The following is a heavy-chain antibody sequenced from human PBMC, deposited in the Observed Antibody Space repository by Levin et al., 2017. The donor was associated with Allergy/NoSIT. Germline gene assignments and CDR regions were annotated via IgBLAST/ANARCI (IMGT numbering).Heavy chain of an antibody. J-gene: IGHJ3*02. CDR2: IRSKANSYAT. CDR3: TRLFNWNDGSAFDI. D-gene: IGHD1-20*01. Sequence: QSGGSLRLSCAASGFTFSGSVMHWVRQASGKGLEWVGRIRSKANSYATVYAASVKGRFTVSRDDSKNTAYLQMDSLKTEDTAVYYCTRLFNWNDGSAFDIWGQGTMVTVSS. CDR1: GFTFSGSV. V-gene: IGHV3-73*01.